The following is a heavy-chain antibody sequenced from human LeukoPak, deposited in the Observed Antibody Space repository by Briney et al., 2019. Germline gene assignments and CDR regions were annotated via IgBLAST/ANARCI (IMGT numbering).Heavy chain of an antibody. Sequence: PGGSLRLSCAASGFTFNTYSMNWARQAPGKGLEWVSSIDSSGGYMFYADSVKGRFTISRDNAKNSLYLQMNSLRAEDTAVYYCAELGITMIGGVWGKGTTVTISS. V-gene: IGHV3-21*01. CDR3: AELGITMIGGV. CDR1: GFTFNTYS. J-gene: IGHJ6*04. CDR2: IDSSGGYM. D-gene: IGHD3-10*02.